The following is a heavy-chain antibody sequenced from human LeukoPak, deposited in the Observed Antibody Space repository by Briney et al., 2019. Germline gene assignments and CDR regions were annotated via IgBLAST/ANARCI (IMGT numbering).Heavy chain of an antibody. D-gene: IGHD3-16*01. CDR3: ARVLGGAFDI. CDR1: GYSIRTGYY. J-gene: IGHJ3*02. Sequence: SETLSLTCGVSGYSIRTGYYWGWVRQPPGKDLEWIGSVYHSGSTYYNPSLKSRVNILVDTSKNQFSLSLTSVTAADTAVYYCARVLGGAFDIWGQGTMVTVSS. CDR2: VYHSGST. V-gene: IGHV4-38-2*01.